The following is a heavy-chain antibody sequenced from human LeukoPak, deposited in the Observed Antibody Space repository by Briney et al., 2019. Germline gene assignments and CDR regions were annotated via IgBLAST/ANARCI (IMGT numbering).Heavy chain of an antibody. J-gene: IGHJ4*02. CDR3: ARDRCRGGSCYFDY. CDR2: ISYDGSNK. D-gene: IGHD2-15*01. CDR1: GLTFSTSG. V-gene: IGHV3-30*19. Sequence: GGSLRLSCAASGLTFSTSGMHWVRQAPGKELEWVAVISYDGSNKYYADSVKGRFTISRDNSKNTLYLQMNSLRAEDTAVYYCARDRCRGGSCYFDYWGQGTLVTVSS.